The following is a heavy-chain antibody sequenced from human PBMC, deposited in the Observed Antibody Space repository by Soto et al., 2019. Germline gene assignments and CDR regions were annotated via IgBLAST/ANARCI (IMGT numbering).Heavy chain of an antibody. CDR2: IYSGGST. CDR3: ARDRTYYDFWSGPNYYYYYMDV. Sequence: PGGSLRLSCAASGFTVSSNYMSWVRQAPGKGLEWVSVIYSGGSTYYADSVKGRFTISRHNSKNTLYLQMNSLRAEDTAVYYCARDRTYYDFWSGPNYYYYYMDVWGKGTTVTVSS. CDR1: GFTVSSNY. J-gene: IGHJ6*03. D-gene: IGHD3-3*01. V-gene: IGHV3-53*04.